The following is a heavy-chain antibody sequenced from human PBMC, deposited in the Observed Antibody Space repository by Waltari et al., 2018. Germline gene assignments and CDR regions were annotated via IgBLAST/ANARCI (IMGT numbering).Heavy chain of an antibody. Sequence: EVQVVESGGWLVQRGGSLRLSCEVSEFTISSFWMSWVRQTPGKGLEWVANIRQDGSEKYYVDSVKGRFTVSRDNARNSLYLQMNSLRAEDTAVYYCATGRGLPYWGQGTLVTVSS. J-gene: IGHJ4*02. V-gene: IGHV3-7*01. CDR1: EFTISSFW. CDR2: IRQDGSEK. CDR3: ATGRGLPY.